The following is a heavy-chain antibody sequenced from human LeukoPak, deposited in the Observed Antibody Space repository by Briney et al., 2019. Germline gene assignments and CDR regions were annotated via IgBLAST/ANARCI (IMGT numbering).Heavy chain of an antibody. CDR1: GFTFNNAW. V-gene: IGHV3-15*01. Sequence: GGSLRVSCAGSGFTFNNAWMNWVRQAQGKGLEWAGRIKSKPDGGTTDYAAPVKGRFTISRDDSKNIVHLQMNSLKAEDTAVYYCATGGLGLDYWGQGTLVTVSS. J-gene: IGHJ4*02. CDR3: ATGGLGLDY. D-gene: IGHD2-21*01. CDR2: IKSKPDGGTT.